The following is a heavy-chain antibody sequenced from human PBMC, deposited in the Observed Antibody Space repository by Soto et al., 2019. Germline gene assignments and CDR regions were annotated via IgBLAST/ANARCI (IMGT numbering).Heavy chain of an antibody. CDR2: INHSGSN. Sequence: PSETLSLTCAVYGGSFSTYYWTWIRQPPGKGLEWIGEINHSGSNNYNPSLRGRVTISTDTPKNQVSLNLNSVTAADTAVYYCARGSGRITGTWFDPWGQGTLVTVSS. J-gene: IGHJ5*02. D-gene: IGHD1-7*01. CDR3: ARGSGRITGTWFDP. V-gene: IGHV4-34*01. CDR1: GGSFSTYY.